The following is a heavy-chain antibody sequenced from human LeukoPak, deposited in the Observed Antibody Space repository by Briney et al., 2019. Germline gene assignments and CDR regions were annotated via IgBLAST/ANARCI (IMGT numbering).Heavy chain of an antibody. CDR3: AKDNRDYYGSGAIDY. CDR1: GFTFSSYA. V-gene: IGHV3-23*01. Sequence: GGSLRLSCAASGFTFSSYAMSWVRQAPGKGLGWVSAISGSGGSTYYADSVKGRFTISRDNSKNTLYLQMNSLRAEDTAVYYCAKDNRDYYGSGAIDYWGQGTLVTVSS. J-gene: IGHJ4*02. D-gene: IGHD3-10*01. CDR2: ISGSGGST.